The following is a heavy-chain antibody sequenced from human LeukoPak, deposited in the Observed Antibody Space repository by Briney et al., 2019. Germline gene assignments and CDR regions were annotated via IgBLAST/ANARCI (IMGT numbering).Heavy chain of an antibody. J-gene: IGHJ5*02. CDR3: ATVVLGYSYGFVSNWFDP. CDR1: GYTLTELS. Sequence: ASVKVSCKVSGYTLTELSMHWVRQAPGKGVEWRGGFDPEDGETIYAQKFKGRVTMTEDTSTYPAYMELSSLRSENTAVYYCATVVLGYSYGFVSNWFDPWGQGTLVTVSS. D-gene: IGHD5-18*01. V-gene: IGHV1-24*01. CDR2: FDPEDGET.